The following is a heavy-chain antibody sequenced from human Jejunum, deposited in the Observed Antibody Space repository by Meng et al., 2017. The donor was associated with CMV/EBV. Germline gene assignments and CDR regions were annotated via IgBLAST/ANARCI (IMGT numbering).Heavy chain of an antibody. D-gene: IGHD6-19*01. CDR2: INPHSGGT. CDR3: AREQWLVYYFDY. Sequence: AYGTSFNDYNVHWVRQAPGQGLEWMGYINPHSGGTNYAQQFQGRVTMTRDTSISAAYMELSSLRYDDTAVYFCAREQWLVYYFDYWGQGTRVTVSS. V-gene: IGHV1-2*02. CDR1: GTSFNDYN. J-gene: IGHJ4*02.